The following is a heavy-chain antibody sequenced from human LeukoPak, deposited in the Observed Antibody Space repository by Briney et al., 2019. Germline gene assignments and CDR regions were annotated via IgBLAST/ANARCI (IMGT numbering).Heavy chain of an antibody. CDR2: IRYDGSNK. J-gene: IGHJ4*02. Sequence: GGSLRLSCAASGFTFSSYGMHWVRQAPGKGLEWVAFIRYDGSNKYCADSVKGRFTISRDNSKNTLYLQMNSLRAEDTAVYYCATDRAITMVRGDTFDYWGQGTLVTVSS. D-gene: IGHD3-10*01. CDR1: GFTFSSYG. V-gene: IGHV3-30*02. CDR3: ATDRAITMVRGDTFDY.